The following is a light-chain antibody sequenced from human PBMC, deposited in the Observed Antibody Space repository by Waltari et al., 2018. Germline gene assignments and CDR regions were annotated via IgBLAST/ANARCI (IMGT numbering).Light chain of an antibody. J-gene: IGKJ1*01. Sequence: DIQMTQSPSTLSAFVGARVTITCRASQSVSTWLAWFQQKPGKAPKLVVYKASTLESGVPSRFSGRGSGTEFTLTISSLQPDDFATYYCQQYNSRSPWTFGQGTKVEIK. CDR2: KAS. CDR3: QQYNSRSPWT. CDR1: QSVSTW. V-gene: IGKV1-5*03.